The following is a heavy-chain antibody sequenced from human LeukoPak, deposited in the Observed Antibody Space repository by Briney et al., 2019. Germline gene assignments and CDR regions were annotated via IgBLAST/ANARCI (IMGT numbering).Heavy chain of an antibody. J-gene: IGHJ5*02. V-gene: IGHV3-15*01. CDR3: TTCVRFLEWSYNWNYVEGGPHWFDP. D-gene: IGHD3-3*01. CDR2: IKSKTGGGTT. Sequence: GGSLRLSCAASGFTFSNAWMSWVRQAPGKGLEWVGRIKSKTGGGTTDYAAPVKGRFTISRDDSKNTLYLQMNSLKTEDTAVYYCTTCVRFLEWSYNWNYVEGGPHWFDPWGQGTLVTVSS. CDR1: GFTFSNAW.